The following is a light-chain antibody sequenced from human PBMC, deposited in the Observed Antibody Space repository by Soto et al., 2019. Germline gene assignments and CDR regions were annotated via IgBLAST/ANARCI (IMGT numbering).Light chain of an antibody. CDR3: AAWDDSLSGVV. Sequence: QYVLTQPPSASGTPGQSVTISCSGSSSNIGSNYVFWYQHLPGTAPKLLIYRNNQRPSGVPDRFSGSKSGTSASLAISGLRSEDETDYYCAAWDDSLSGVVFGGGTKLTVL. CDR1: SSNIGSNY. J-gene: IGLJ2*01. CDR2: RNN. V-gene: IGLV1-47*01.